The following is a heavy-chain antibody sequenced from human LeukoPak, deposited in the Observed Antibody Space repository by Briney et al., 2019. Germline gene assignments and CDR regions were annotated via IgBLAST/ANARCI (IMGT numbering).Heavy chain of an antibody. CDR1: GFIFSSYW. V-gene: IGHV3-7*03. CDR3: ARGRDVDS. J-gene: IGHJ5*01. CDR2: ENQDGSEI. Sequence: GGSLRLSCAASGFIFSSYWMSWVRQAPGKGLEWVANENQDGSEIYYVDSVKGRFIMSRDNAKNSFYLQMSSLRVEDTAVYYCARGRDVDSWGQGTLVTVSS.